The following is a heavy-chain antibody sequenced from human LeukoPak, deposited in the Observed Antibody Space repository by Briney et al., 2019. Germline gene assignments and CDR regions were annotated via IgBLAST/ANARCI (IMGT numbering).Heavy chain of an antibody. CDR3: AKSQLWLTFDY. CDR1: GFTFSDYA. J-gene: IGHJ4*02. Sequence: PGGSLRLSCAASGFTFSDYAMGWVRQSPGKGLEWVSAISGSGGSTYYADSVKGRFTISRDNSKNTLYLQMNSLRAEDTAVYYCAKSQLWLTFDYWGQGTLVTVSS. D-gene: IGHD5-18*01. V-gene: IGHV3-23*01. CDR2: ISGSGGST.